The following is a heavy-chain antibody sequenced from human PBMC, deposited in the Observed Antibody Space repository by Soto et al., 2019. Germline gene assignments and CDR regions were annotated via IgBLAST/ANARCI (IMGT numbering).Heavy chain of an antibody. J-gene: IGHJ5*02. CDR2: INTDGSRT. D-gene: IGHD1-26*01. Sequence: EVQLVESGGGLVQPGGSLRLSCAASKFTFSSYWMHWVRQAPGKGLVWVSRINTDGSRTTYADSVKGRFTISRDNAKNTAFLRIDSLRSEDTAMYYCVRVDSGGYDWSDPWGQGTLVTVSP. CDR3: VRVDSGGYDWSDP. CDR1: KFTFSSYW. V-gene: IGHV3-74*01.